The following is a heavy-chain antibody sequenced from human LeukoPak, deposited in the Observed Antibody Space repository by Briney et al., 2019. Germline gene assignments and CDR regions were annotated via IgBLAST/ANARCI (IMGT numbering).Heavy chain of an antibody. D-gene: IGHD4-17*01. CDR2: IKQDGSEK. Sequence: GGSLRLSCAASGFTFSSYDMSWVRQAPGKGLEWVANIKQDGSEKYYVDSVKGRFTISRDNAKNSLYLQMNSLRAEDTAVYYCARDQARNDYGDYENFDYWGQGTLVTVSS. V-gene: IGHV3-7*03. CDR1: GFTFSSYD. CDR3: ARDQARNDYGDYENFDY. J-gene: IGHJ4*02.